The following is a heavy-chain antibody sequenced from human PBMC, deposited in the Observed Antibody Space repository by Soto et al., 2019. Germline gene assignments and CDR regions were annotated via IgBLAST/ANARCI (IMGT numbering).Heavy chain of an antibody. CDR3: ATSITMIVVDTTPGAFDI. CDR2: IIPIFGTA. Sequence: VKVSCKASGGTFSSYAISWVRQAPGQGLEWMGGIIPIFGTANYAQKFQGRVTITADESTSTAYMELSSLRSEDTAVYYCATSITMIVVDTTPGAFDIWGQGTMVTVSS. D-gene: IGHD3-22*01. V-gene: IGHV1-69*13. J-gene: IGHJ3*02. CDR1: GGTFSSYA.